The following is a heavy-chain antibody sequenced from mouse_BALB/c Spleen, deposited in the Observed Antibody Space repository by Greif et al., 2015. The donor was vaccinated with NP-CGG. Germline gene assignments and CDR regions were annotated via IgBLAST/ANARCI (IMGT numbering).Heavy chain of an antibody. CDR2: INPSTGYT. J-gene: IGHJ3*01. CDR1: GYTFTSYW. Sequence: QVQLQQSGAELAKPGASVKMSCKASGYTFTSYWMHWVKQRPGQGLEWIGYINPSTGYTEYNQKFKDKATLTADKSSSTAYMQRSSLTSEDSAVYYCAREGSFAYWGQGTLVTVSA. V-gene: IGHV1-7*01. CDR3: AREGSFAY.